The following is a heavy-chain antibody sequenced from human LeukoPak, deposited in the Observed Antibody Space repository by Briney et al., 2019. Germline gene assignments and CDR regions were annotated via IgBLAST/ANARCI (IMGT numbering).Heavy chain of an antibody. D-gene: IGHD3-10*01. Sequence: SETLSLTCAVSGGSISSSNWWSWVRQPPGKGLEWIGEIYHSGSTNYNPSLKSRVTISVDKSKNQFSLKLSSVTAADTAVYYCARDPAPLITMVRGANWFDPWGQGTLVTVSS. CDR3: ARDPAPLITMVRGANWFDP. V-gene: IGHV4-4*02. J-gene: IGHJ5*02. CDR1: GGSISSSNW. CDR2: IYHSGST.